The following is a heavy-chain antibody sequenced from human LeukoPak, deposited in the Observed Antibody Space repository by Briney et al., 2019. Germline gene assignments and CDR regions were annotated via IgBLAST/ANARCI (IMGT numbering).Heavy chain of an antibody. V-gene: IGHV3-21*01. CDR2: ITGDGASI. CDR1: GFNFSSYT. J-gene: IGHJ5*02. D-gene: IGHD2/OR15-2a*01. Sequence: GGSLRLSCAASGFNFSSYTLKWVRQAPGKGLEWVSSITGDGASIFYAGPVRGRFTISRDNAKELVFLQLNSLRAEDTAVYYCAKDTFYGTGLAWFDTWGQGTLVTVSS. CDR3: AKDTFYGTGLAWFDT.